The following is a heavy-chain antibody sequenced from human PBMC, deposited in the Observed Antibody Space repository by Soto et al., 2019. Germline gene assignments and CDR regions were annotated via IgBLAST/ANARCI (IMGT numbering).Heavy chain of an antibody. Sequence: SETLSLTCTVSGGSISSGGYYWSWIRQHPGKGLEWIGYIYYSGSTNYNPSLKSRVTISVDTSKNQFSLKLRSVTAADTAVYYCASDPAVAGTRIYYYGMDVWGQGTTVTVSS. J-gene: IGHJ6*02. CDR3: ASDPAVAGTRIYYYGMDV. V-gene: IGHV4-31*03. CDR1: GGSISSGGYY. CDR2: IYYSGST. D-gene: IGHD6-19*01.